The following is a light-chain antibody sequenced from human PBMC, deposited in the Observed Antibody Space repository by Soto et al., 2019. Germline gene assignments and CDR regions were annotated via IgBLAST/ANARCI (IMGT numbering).Light chain of an antibody. V-gene: IGKV1-27*01. J-gene: IGKJ1*01. CDR2: VAS. CDR1: QGISNY. CDR3: QKYNIPPWT. Sequence: DIQMTQSPSSLSTSVGDRVTITSRASQGISNYVAWYQQKPGKVPKLMIYVASPLQSGVPSRFSGSGTGIDLTITSSSLQAEDVAIYYCQKYNIPPWTFGAGTKVEIK.